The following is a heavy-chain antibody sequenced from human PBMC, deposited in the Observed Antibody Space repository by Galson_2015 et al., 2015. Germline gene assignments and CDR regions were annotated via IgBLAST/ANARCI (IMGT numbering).Heavy chain of an antibody. CDR1: GFTFSSYG. J-gene: IGHJ6*02. CDR3: ASLGYCSSTSCYTSPHDYYYYGMDV. V-gene: IGHV3-33*01. Sequence: SLRLSCAASGFTFSSYGMHWVRQAPGKGLEWVAVIWYDGSNKYYADSVKGRFTISRDNSKNTLYLQMNSLRAEDTAVYYCASLGYCSSTSCYTSPHDYYYYGMDVWGQGTTVTVSS. D-gene: IGHD2-2*02. CDR2: IWYDGSNK.